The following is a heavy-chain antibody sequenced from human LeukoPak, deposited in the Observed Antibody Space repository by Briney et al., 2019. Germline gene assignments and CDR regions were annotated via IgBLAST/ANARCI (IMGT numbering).Heavy chain of an antibody. Sequence: ASVKVSCKASGYTFTGYYMYWVRQAPGQGLEWMGWINPNSGGTNFAQKFQGRVTMTRDTSISTAYMELSRLRSDDTAAYYCACEEYYYDSSGYSDYGMDVWGQGTTVTVSS. CDR2: INPNSGGT. D-gene: IGHD3-22*01. CDR1: GYTFTGYY. CDR3: ACEEYYYDSSGYSDYGMDV. V-gene: IGHV1-2*02. J-gene: IGHJ6*02.